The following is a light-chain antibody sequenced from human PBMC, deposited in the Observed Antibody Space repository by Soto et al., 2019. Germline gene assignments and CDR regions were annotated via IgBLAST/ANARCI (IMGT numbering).Light chain of an antibody. J-gene: IGLJ2*01. CDR3: GTWDSSLSAVV. V-gene: IGLV1-51*01. CDR1: SSNIGNNY. Sequence: QSVLTQPPSVSAAPGQKVTISCSGSSSNIGNNYVSWYQHLPGTAPKLLISDNNERPSGIPDRFSGSKSGTSATLGITGLQTGDDADYFCGTWDSSLSAVVFGGGTKLTVL. CDR2: DNN.